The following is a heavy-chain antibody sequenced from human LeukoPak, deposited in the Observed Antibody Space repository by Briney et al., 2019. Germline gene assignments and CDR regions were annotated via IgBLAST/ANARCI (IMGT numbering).Heavy chain of an antibody. D-gene: IGHD5-18*01. CDR3: ARGKQLWTYFDY. J-gene: IGHJ4*02. Sequence: GGSLRLSCAASGFTFSSYSMNWVRQAPGKGLEWVSSISSSSSYIYYADSVKGRFTVSRDNAKNSLYLQMNSLRAEDTAVYYCARGKQLWTYFDYWGQGTLVTVSS. CDR2: ISSSSSYI. CDR1: GFTFSSYS. V-gene: IGHV3-21*01.